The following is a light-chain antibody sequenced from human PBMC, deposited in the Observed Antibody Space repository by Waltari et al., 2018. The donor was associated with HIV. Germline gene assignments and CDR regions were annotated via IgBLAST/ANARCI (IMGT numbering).Light chain of an antibody. CDR1: QSVFFSSNNKNF. CDR3: QQYYTVPLT. J-gene: IGKJ3*01. Sequence: DIVMTLSPDSLAVSLGERATINCKSSQSVFFSSNNKNFLAWYQQKPGQAPKLLISWASTRESGVPARFSGSGSGTDFTLTISSLQPEDVAAYFCQQYYTVPLTFGPGTKVEIK. V-gene: IGKV4-1*01. CDR2: WAS.